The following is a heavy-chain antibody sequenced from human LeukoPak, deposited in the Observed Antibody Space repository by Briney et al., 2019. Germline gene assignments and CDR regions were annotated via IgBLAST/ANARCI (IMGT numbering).Heavy chain of an antibody. D-gene: IGHD4-17*01. V-gene: IGHV4-31*03. CDR2: IYDSGST. CDR1: GGSISSGGHY. CDR3: ARGPTVTTDY. J-gene: IGHJ4*02. Sequence: SQTLSLTCTVSGGSISSGGHYWRWFRQHPGKGLEWIGYIYDSGSTYYNPSLKSRVAMSVDTFKNQFSLNLSSVTAADTAVYYCARGPTVTTDYWGQGTLVTVSP.